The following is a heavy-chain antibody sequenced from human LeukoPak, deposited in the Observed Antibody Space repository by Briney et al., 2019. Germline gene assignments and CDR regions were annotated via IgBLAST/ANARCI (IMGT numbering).Heavy chain of an antibody. J-gene: IGHJ4*02. V-gene: IGHV3-23*01. CDR3: AKGSNRGYYYAPPFDC. D-gene: IGHD3-22*01. Sequence: GGSLRLSCAASGFTFDDYGMSWVRQAPGKGLEWVSAISGSGSNIYSADSVKGRCTISRDNSKNTLYLQMSSLRAEDTAVYYCAKGSNRGYYYAPPFDCWGQGTLITVSS. CDR2: ISGSGSNI. CDR1: GFTFDDYG.